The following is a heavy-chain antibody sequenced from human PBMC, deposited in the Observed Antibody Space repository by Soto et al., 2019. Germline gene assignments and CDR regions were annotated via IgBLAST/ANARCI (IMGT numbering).Heavy chain of an antibody. Sequence: GGSLRLSCEASGFSFSTFSMNWVRQAPGKGLEYVSVISSSSGYIYYADSVKGRFTVSRDNAGNSAYLQMNSLRAEDTAMFHCVRGPLDSTATLWGQGTLVTVSS. J-gene: IGHJ4*02. CDR2: ISSSSGYI. V-gene: IGHV3-21*01. CDR1: GFSFSTFS. CDR3: VRGPLDSTATL. D-gene: IGHD3-22*01.